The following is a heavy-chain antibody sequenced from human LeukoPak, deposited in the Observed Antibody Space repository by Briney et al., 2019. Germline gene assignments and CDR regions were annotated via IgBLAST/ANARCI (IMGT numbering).Heavy chain of an antibody. J-gene: IGHJ4*02. V-gene: IGHV3-30-3*01. CDR3: ARDSQNAPLDY. CDR1: GFTFSSYD. Sequence: GGSLRLSCAASGFTFSSYDMHWVRQAPGKGLEWMAGISYDGSNKYYADSVKGRFTISRDNSKNTLYLQMNSLRAEDTAVYYCARDSQNAPLDYWGQGTLVTASS. CDR2: ISYDGSNK.